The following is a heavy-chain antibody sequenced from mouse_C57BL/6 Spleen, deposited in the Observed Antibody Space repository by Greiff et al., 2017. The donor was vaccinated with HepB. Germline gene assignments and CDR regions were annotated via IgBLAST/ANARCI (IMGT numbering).Heavy chain of an antibody. V-gene: IGHV1-53*01. J-gene: IGHJ3*01. D-gene: IGHD3-2*02. CDR1: GYTFTSYW. CDR3: ARRTAQATRAWFAY. CDR2: INPSNGGT. Sequence: VQRVESGTELVKPGASVKLSCKASGYTFTSYWMHWVKQRPGQGLEWIGNINPSNGGTNYNEKFKSKATLTVDKSSSTAYMQLSSLTSEDSAVYYCARRTAQATRAWFAYWGQGTLVTVSA.